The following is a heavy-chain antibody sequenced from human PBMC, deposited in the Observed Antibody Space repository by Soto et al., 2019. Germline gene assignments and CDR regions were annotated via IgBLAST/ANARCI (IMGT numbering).Heavy chain of an antibody. CDR2: INWDSGDI. CDR3: AKDTAPRFYDDTGHLEY. Sequence: SLRLSCVVSGISFDDYAMHWVRQVPGKGLEWVSGINWDSGDIGYADSVKGRFTISRDNAKNSLYLQMNSLKTEDTALYYCAKDTAPRFYDDTGHLEYLGQGTPVSLSS. V-gene: IGHV3-9*01. J-gene: IGHJ4*02. CDR1: GISFDDYA. D-gene: IGHD3-9*01.